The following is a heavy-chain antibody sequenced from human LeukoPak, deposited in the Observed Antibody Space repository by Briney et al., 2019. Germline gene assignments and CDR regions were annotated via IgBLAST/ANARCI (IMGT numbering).Heavy chain of an antibody. CDR2: IYSSGSA. Sequence: SETLSLTCTVSGSSINNNFWTWIRQPPGKGLEWIGYIYSSGSANYNPSLKSRVIISGDTSKNQISLKLTSVTAADTAVYYCARHLRGEQQLSGFDYWGQGTPVTVSS. CDR1: GSSINNNF. CDR3: ARHLRGEQQLSGFDY. V-gene: IGHV4-59*08. D-gene: IGHD6-13*01. J-gene: IGHJ4*02.